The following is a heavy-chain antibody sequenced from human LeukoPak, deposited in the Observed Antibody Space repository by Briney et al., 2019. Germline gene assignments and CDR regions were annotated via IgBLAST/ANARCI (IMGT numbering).Heavy chain of an antibody. CDR1: GGSFSGYY. CDR2: INHSGST. D-gene: IGHD3-10*01. J-gene: IGHJ5*02. Sequence: SETLSLTCAAYGGSFSGYYWSWIRQPPGKGLEWIGEINHSGSTNYYPSLMSRVTISVDTSKHQFSLKLSSVTAADTAVYYCARGRGRYYGSGSSTGWFDPGGQGTLVTVSS. CDR3: ARGRGRYYGSGSSTGWFDP. V-gene: IGHV4-34*01.